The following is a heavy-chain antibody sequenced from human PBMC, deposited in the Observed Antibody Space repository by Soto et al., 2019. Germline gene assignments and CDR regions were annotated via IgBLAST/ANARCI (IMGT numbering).Heavy chain of an antibody. Sequence: PSETLSLTCTVSGGSISSYYWSWIRQPPGKGLEWIGYIYYSGSTNYNPSLKSRVTISVDTSKNQFSLKLSSVTAADTAVYYCARLGEEQWLVLGVPHYYYLDVWGKGTTVIVSS. CDR1: GGSISSYY. CDR3: ARLGEEQWLVLGVPHYYYLDV. CDR2: IYYSGST. J-gene: IGHJ6*03. V-gene: IGHV4-59*01. D-gene: IGHD6-19*01.